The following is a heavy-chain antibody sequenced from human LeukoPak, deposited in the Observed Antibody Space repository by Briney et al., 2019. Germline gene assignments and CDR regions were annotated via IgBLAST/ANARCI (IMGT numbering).Heavy chain of an antibody. CDR1: GGSISIYY. CDR3: ARFQIWSRPGETYYYYYGMDV. CDR2: TYNSGST. Sequence: PSETLSLTCTVSGGSISIYYWSWIRQPPGKGLEWLGYTYNSGSTLYNPSLKSRVTISVDTSKNQFSLKLSSVTAADTAVYYCARFQIWSRPGETYYYYYGMDVWGQGTTVTVSS. D-gene: IGHD3-3*01. V-gene: IGHV4-59*01. J-gene: IGHJ6*02.